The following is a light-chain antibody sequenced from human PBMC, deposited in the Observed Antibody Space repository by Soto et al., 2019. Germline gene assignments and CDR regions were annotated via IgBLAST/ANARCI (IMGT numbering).Light chain of an antibody. CDR2: DVT. J-gene: IGLJ2*01. V-gene: IGLV2-11*01. Sequence: QSVLTQPRSVSGSPGQSVTISCTGTSSDVGGHNYVSWYQQYPGKAPKFMIYDVTKRPSGVPDRFSGSKSGNTASLTISVLQAEDEADYYCCSYAGSYTLIFGGGTKVTVL. CDR3: CSYAGSYTLI. CDR1: SSDVGGHNY.